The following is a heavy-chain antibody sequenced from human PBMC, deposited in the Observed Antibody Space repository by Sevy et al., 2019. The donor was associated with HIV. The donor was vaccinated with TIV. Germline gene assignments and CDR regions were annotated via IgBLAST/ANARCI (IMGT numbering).Heavy chain of an antibody. CDR2: IWHDGGNK. CDR3: AKCLTPVTNQWSFDP. J-gene: IGHJ5*02. CDR1: GFTFSSYG. Sequence: GGSLRLSCAASGFTFSSYGMHWVRQAPGKGLEWVAVIWHDGGNKYNADSVKGRFTISRDNSRNTLYLQMNSLRAEDTAVYYCAKCLTPVTNQWSFDPWGQGTLVTVSS. D-gene: IGHD4-17*01. V-gene: IGHV3-33*06.